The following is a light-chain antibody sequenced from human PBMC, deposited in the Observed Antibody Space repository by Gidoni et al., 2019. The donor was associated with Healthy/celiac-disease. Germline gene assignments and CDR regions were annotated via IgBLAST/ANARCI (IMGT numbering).Light chain of an antibody. CDR2: DAS. Sequence: EIVLTQSPATLSLSPGERATLSCRASQSVSSYLAWYQQKPGQAPRLLIYDASNRATGIPARFSGSGSGTDFTLTFISLSPDDFAVYYCQQRSNWPPGLTFGGGTKVEIK. V-gene: IGKV3-11*01. CDR1: QSVSSY. CDR3: QQRSNWPPGLT. J-gene: IGKJ4*01.